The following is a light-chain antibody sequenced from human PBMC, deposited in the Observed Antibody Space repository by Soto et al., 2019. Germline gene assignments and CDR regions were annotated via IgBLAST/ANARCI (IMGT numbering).Light chain of an antibody. CDR1: QSVLYSSNNKNY. CDR2: LAS. J-gene: IGKJ2*01. CDR3: QQYYSTPYT. Sequence: DIVMTQSPDSLAVSLGERATINCKSSQSVLYSSNNKNYLAWYQQKPGQPPKLLIYLASTRESGVPDRFSGSGSGTDFTLTISRLQAEDVAVYYCQQYYSTPYTFGQGTKLEIK. V-gene: IGKV4-1*01.